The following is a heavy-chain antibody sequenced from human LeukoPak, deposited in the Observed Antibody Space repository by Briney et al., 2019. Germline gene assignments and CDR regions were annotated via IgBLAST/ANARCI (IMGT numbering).Heavy chain of an antibody. CDR1: GGSISSYY. D-gene: IGHD4-23*01. CDR3: ARYGGNSGYY. J-gene: IGHJ4*02. V-gene: IGHV4-59*08. CDR2: IYHSGST. Sequence: SETLSLTCTVSGGSISSYYWGWIRQPPGKGLEWIGSIYHSGSTNYNPSLKSRVTISVDTSKNQFSLKLSSVTAADTAVYYCARYGGNSGYYWGQGTLVTVSS.